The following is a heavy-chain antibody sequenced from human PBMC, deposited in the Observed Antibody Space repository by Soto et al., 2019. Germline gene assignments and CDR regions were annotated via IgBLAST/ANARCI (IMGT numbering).Heavy chain of an antibody. V-gene: IGHV3-7*02. CDR2: TKPDETET. CDR1: GLAFSTYW. Sequence: EVQLVESGGGLVQPGGSLRLSCTTSGLAFSTYWMAWVRQDPGKGLEWVGNTKPDETETYYAGSVEGRFTISRDNAKSSLYLQMDSLRVEDTAVYYCATIGDVTFNYWGQGTPVTVSS. J-gene: IGHJ4*02. D-gene: IGHD4-4*01. CDR3: ATIGDVTFNY.